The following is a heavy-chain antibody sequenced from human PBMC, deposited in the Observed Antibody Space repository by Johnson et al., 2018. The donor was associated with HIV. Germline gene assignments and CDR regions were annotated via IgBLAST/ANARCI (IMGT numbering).Heavy chain of an antibody. CDR1: GFTFDDYA. CDR2: ISYDGSTK. D-gene: IGHD6-19*01. Sequence: QVQLVESGGGLVQPGRSLRLSCAASGFTFDDYAMHWVRQAPGKGLEWVAVISYDGSTKYYADSVQGRFTISRDNAKNSLYLQMNSLRAEDTALYYCARKGERGIAVAEDAFDIWGQGTMVTVSS. CDR3: ARKGERGIAVAEDAFDI. J-gene: IGHJ3*02. V-gene: IGHV3-30*03.